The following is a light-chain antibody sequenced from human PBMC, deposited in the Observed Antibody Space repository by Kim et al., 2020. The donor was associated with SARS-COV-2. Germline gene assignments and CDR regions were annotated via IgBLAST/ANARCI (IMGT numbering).Light chain of an antibody. Sequence: PGGTVTLTCASSTGAVTSGNLPNWFKQKPGQAPRALIYGTINIHSWTPARFSGSLLGGKAALTLSGVQPEDEAEYYCLLFFGTWVFGGGTQLTVL. CDR3: LLFFGTWV. V-gene: IGLV7-43*01. CDR1: TGAVTSGNL. J-gene: IGLJ3*02. CDR2: GTI.